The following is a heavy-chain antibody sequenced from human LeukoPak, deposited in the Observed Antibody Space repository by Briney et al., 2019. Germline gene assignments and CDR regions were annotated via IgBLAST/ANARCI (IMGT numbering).Heavy chain of an antibody. CDR1: GFTFDDYS. Sequence: PGRSLRLSCAASGFTFDDYSMHWVRQAPGKGLEWVSGISWKSGSIVYADSVKGRVTISRDNAKNSLYLQMNSLRAEDTALYYCATASSYVLYDSSGSAVLLDYWGQGTMVTVSS. V-gene: IGHV3-9*01. D-gene: IGHD3-22*01. CDR2: ISWKSGSI. CDR3: ATASSYVLYDSSGSAVLLDY. J-gene: IGHJ4*02.